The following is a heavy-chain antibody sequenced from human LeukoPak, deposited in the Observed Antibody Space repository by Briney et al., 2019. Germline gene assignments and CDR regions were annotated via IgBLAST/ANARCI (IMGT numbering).Heavy chain of an antibody. CDR1: GFTFSSYA. V-gene: IGHV3-23*01. CDR2: ISGSGGST. Sequence: QAGGSLRLSCAASGFTFSSYAMSWVRQAPGKGLEWVSAISGSGGSTYYADSVKGRFTISRDNSKNSLYLQMKSLRAEDTALYYCARRGYHDYSGFDYWGQGTLVTVSS. J-gene: IGHJ4*02. CDR3: ARRGYHDYSGFDY. D-gene: IGHD1-26*01.